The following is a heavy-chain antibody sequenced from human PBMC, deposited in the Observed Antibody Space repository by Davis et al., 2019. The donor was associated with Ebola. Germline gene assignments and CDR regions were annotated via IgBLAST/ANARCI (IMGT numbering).Heavy chain of an antibody. Sequence: GESLKISCAASGFTFSSYAMHWVRQAPGKGLEWVAVISYDGSNKYYADSVKGRFTISRDNSKNTLYLQMNSLRAEDTAVYYCARHLGLMGYGMDVWGQGTTVTVSS. CDR1: GFTFSSYA. CDR3: ARHLGLMGYGMDV. D-gene: IGHD1-26*01. CDR2: ISYDGSNK. J-gene: IGHJ6*02. V-gene: IGHV3-30-3*01.